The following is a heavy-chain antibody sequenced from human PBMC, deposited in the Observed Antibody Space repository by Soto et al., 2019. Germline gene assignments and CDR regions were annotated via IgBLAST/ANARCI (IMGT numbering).Heavy chain of an antibody. CDR2: IYPGGRT. V-gene: IGHV4-4*02. D-gene: IGHD3-22*01. CDR1: GGAISSSRW. Sequence: ASETLSLTCGVSGGAISSSRWWTWVRQFPGKGLEWIGEIYPGGRTNYNPSLKSRVTISLDSSQNQFSLNLRSVTAADTAPYYCARVPEDSSGYFDSWGQGALVTVSS. CDR3: ARVPEDSSGYFDS. J-gene: IGHJ4*02.